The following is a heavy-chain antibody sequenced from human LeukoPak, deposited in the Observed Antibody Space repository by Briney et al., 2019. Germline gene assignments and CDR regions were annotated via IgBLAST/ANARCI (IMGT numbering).Heavy chain of an antibody. CDR3: ARDLSSYDQGRFWFDP. V-gene: IGHV4-59*01. D-gene: IGHD3-16*01. J-gene: IGHJ5*02. Sequence: PSETLSLTCAVSGGSISTNYWNWVRQPPGKGLEWIAYINYRGTTKYNPSLKSRVTILVDTSQNQFSLKLNSVTAADTAVYYCARDLSSYDQGRFWFDPWGQGTLVTVS. CDR2: INYRGTT. CDR1: GGSISTNY.